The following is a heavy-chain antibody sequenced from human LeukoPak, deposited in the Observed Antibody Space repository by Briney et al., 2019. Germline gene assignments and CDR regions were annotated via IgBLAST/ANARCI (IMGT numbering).Heavy chain of an antibody. Sequence: ASVKVSCKASGGTFSSYAISWVRQAPGQGLEWMGRIIPIFGTANYAQKFQGRVTITTDESTSTAYMELSSLRSEDTAVYYCARGVYCGGDCYLCFDYWGQGTLVTVSS. V-gene: IGHV1-69*05. J-gene: IGHJ4*02. CDR3: ARGVYCGGDCYLCFDY. CDR2: IIPIFGTA. D-gene: IGHD2-21*02. CDR1: GGTFSSYA.